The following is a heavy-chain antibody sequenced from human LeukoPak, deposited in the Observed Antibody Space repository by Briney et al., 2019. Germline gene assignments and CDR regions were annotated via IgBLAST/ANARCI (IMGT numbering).Heavy chain of an antibody. Sequence: GGALRLSCAASGFSFSNAWLSWVRQAPGEGREWGGRIKTKTDAETTDYAAPVKGRFTISRDESKTMRYLQLTSLTTDDPAVYYCATFLLAGTTPLDYWPQGPLVPVPS. CDR3: ATFLLAGTTPLDY. V-gene: IGHV3-15*05. D-gene: IGHD1-7*01. CDR1: GFSFSNAW. J-gene: IGHJ4*02. CDR2: IKTKTDAETT.